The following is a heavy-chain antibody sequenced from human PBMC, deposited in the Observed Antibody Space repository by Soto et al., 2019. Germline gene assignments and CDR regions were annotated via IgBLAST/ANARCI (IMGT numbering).Heavy chain of an antibody. CDR2: IYYSGST. Sequence: QVQLQESGPGLVKPSQTLSLTCTVSGGSISSGGYYWSWIRQHPGKGLEWIGYIYYSGSTYYNPSLKSRVTISVDTSKNPFSLKLRSVTAADTAVYYCARGRSSTSPYPIGYWGQGTLVTVSS. V-gene: IGHV4-31*03. CDR3: ARGRSSTSPYPIGY. CDR1: GGSISSGGYY. J-gene: IGHJ4*02. D-gene: IGHD2-2*01.